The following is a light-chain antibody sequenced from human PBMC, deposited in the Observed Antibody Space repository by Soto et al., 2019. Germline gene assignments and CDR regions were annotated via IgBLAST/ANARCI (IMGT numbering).Light chain of an antibody. CDR1: QSVSSNY. J-gene: IGKJ2*01. V-gene: IGKV3-20*01. Sequence: EIVLTQSPGTLSLSPGERATLSCRASQSVSSNYLAWYQQRPGQAPRLLIYGASSRATGIPDRFSGSGSGTDFTLTISRLEPEDFAVYYCQQYDSPVYTFGQGTKLEIK. CDR3: QQYDSPVYT. CDR2: GAS.